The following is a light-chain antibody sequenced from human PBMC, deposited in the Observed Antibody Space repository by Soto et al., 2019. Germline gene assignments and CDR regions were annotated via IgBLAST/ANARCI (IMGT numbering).Light chain of an antibody. V-gene: IGKV3-20*01. CDR1: QSISSSS. J-gene: IGKJ1*01. CDR3: QQYFEWPPMT. CDR2: GAS. Sequence: EIVLTQSPGTLSLSPGERATLSCRASQSISSSSLAWYQQKPGQAPTLLIFGASSRATGIPDRFSGSGSGTDFTLTISSLRSEDSAIYYCQQYFEWPPMTFGQGTKVDI.